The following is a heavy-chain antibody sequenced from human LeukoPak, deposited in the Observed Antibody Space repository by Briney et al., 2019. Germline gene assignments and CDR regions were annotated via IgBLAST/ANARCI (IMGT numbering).Heavy chain of an antibody. CDR2: IWYDGSNK. V-gene: IGHV3-33*01. J-gene: IGHJ4*02. CDR1: GFTFSSYG. Sequence: PGGSLRLSCAASGFTFSSYGMHSVRQAPGKGLGRVAGIWYDGSNKYYADSVKGRFTISRDNSKNTLYLQMNSLRAEDTAVYYCARGEDSSGCPGDYWGQGTLVTVSS. D-gene: IGHD6-19*01. CDR3: ARGEDSSGCPGDY.